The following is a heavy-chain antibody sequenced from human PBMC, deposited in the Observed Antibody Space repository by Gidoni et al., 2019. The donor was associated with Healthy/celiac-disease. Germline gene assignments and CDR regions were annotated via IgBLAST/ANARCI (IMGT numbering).Heavy chain of an antibody. D-gene: IGHD2-2*02. J-gene: IGHJ4*02. Sequence: ELQLLESGGGLVQPGGSLSLSCAASGFTFSSYAMSWVRQAPGKGLEWVSAISGSGGSTYYADAVKGRFTISRDNSKNTLYLQMNSLRAEDTAVYYCAKDSSSTSCYTNWGQGTLVTVSS. CDR3: AKDSSSTSCYTN. V-gene: IGHV3-23*01. CDR1: GFTFSSYA. CDR2: ISGSGGST.